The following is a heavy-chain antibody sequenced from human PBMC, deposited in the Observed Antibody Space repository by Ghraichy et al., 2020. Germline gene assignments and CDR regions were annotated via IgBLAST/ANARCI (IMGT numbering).Heavy chain of an antibody. J-gene: IGHJ6*02. CDR3: ARAINGMDV. CDR2: IDSGDST. Sequence: ETLYLTCAASGFTVSSTYMSWVRQAPGKGLEWVSVIDSGDSTSYADSVKGRFTISRDKFKNTLYLQMSSLRAEDTAVYYCARAINGMDVWGQGTTVTVSS. V-gene: IGHV3-53*01. D-gene: IGHD5-24*01. CDR1: GFTVSSTY.